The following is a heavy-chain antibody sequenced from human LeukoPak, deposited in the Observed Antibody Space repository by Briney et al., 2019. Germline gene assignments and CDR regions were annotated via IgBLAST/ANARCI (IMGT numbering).Heavy chain of an antibody. D-gene: IGHD4-17*01. CDR2: VSNDGSDK. CDR1: GFSFSSYG. J-gene: IGHJ4*02. Sequence: GRSLRLSCAASGFSFSSYGIHWVRQAPGKGLEWVAVVSNDGSDKNYADSVKGRFTISRDNSKNALYLQQNSLRAEDTAIYYCAKPYGDYYSTPYDYWGQGTLVTVSS. V-gene: IGHV3-30*18. CDR3: AKPYGDYYSTPYDY.